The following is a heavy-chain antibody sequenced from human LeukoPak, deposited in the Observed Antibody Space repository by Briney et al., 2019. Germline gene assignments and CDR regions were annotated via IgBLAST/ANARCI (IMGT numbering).Heavy chain of an antibody. D-gene: IGHD5-18*01. CDR2: ISYDGSNK. CDR3: AKDLVDTAMVGAFDI. V-gene: IGHV3-30-3*01. J-gene: IGHJ3*02. CDR1: GFTFSSYA. Sequence: PGGSLRLSCAASGFTFSSYAMHWVRQAPGKGLEWVAVISYDGSNKYYADSVKGRFTISRDNSKNTLYLQMNSLRAEDTAVYYCAKDLVDTAMVGAFDIWGQGTMVTVSS.